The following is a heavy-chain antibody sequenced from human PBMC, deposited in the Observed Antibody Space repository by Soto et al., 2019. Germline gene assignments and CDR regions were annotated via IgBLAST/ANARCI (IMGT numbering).Heavy chain of an antibody. V-gene: IGHV3-23*01. J-gene: IGHJ4*02. D-gene: IGHD5-12*01. Sequence: GGSLRLSCAASGFTFSSYAMSWVRQAPGKGLEWVSAISGSGGSTYYADSVKGRFTISRDNSKNTLYLQMNSLRAEDTAVYYCAKAFERGYSGYDYPLGIDYWGQGTLVTVSS. CDR3: AKAFERGYSGYDYPLGIDY. CDR1: GFTFSSYA. CDR2: ISGSGGST.